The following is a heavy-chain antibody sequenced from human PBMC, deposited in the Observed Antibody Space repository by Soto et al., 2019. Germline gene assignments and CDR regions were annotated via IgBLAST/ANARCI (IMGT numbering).Heavy chain of an antibody. D-gene: IGHD7-27*01. CDR2: ISSTTNYI. CDR1: GFTVTRYS. V-gene: IGHV3-21*01. Sequence: GGSLRLSCAASGFTVTRYSMNWVRQAPGKGLEWVSSISSTTNYIYYADSMKGRFTVSRDNAKNSVYLEMNSLSDEDTAVYYCERESEDLTSNIDYWGQGTLVTVSS. J-gene: IGHJ4*02. CDR3: ERESEDLTSNIDY.